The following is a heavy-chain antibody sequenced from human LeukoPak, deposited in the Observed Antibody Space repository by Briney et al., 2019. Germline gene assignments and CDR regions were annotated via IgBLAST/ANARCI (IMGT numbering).Heavy chain of an antibody. D-gene: IGHD3-22*01. CDR3: AKGIYYDSSSYFDY. J-gene: IGHJ4*02. CDR2: IWYDGSNK. Sequence: GRSLRLSCAASGFTFSSYGMHWVRQAPGKGPEWVAVIWYDGSNKYYAGSVKGRFTISRDNSKNTLYLQMNSLRAEDTAVYYCAKGIYYDSSSYFDYWGQGTLVTVSS. V-gene: IGHV3-33*06. CDR1: GFTFSSYG.